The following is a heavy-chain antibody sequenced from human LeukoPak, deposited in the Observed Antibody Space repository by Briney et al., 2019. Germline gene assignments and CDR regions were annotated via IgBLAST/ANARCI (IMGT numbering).Heavy chain of an antibody. CDR3: AGFSHKGV. CDR1: GFTHSNNY. Sequence: GRSLRLFCAASGFTHSNNYIRGARQAPGKGLEWVALIYSGGSTYYADFVKGRFTISRDNSKNTLYLQMSSLRAEDTVVYYCAGFSHKGVWGQGTTVTVSS. CDR2: IYSGGST. J-gene: IGHJ6*02. V-gene: IGHV3-66*01.